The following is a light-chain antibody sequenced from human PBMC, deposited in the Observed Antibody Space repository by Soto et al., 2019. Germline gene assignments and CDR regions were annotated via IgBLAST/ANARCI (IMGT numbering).Light chain of an antibody. CDR2: DTS. Sequence: EIVLTQSPATLSLSPGERATLSCRASQSVSSYLAWYQHKPGKAPRLLIYDTSTRATGIPARFSGSGSGTDFTLAISSLEPEDFAVYYCQQRSNWPLTFGGGTKVEIK. J-gene: IGKJ4*01. V-gene: IGKV3-11*01. CDR3: QQRSNWPLT. CDR1: QSVSSY.